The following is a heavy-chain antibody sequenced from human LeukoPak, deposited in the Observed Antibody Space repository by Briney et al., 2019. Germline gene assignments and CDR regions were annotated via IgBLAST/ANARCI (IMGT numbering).Heavy chain of an antibody. V-gene: IGHV1-2*02. Sequence: APVKVSCKASGYIFTGYYMHWVRQAPGQGLEWMGWINPNSGGTNYAQKFQGRVTMTRDTSISTAYMELSRLRSDDTAVYYCARGYSSSWDLDYWGQGTLVTVSS. CDR1: GYIFTGYY. CDR2: INPNSGGT. D-gene: IGHD6-13*01. CDR3: ARGYSSSWDLDY. J-gene: IGHJ4*02.